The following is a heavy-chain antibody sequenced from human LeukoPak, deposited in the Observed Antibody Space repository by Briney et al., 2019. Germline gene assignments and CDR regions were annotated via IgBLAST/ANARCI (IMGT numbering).Heavy chain of an antibody. CDR2: IYYSGST. CDR3: ARAFGYYGGDWFDP. V-gene: IGHV4-59*08. Sequence: SETLSLTCTVSGGSITNYYWSWIRQPPGKGLEWIGYIYYSGSTDYNPSLKSRVTISVDTSKNQFSLKLSSVTAADTAVYYCARAFGYYGGDWFDPWGQGTLVTVSS. CDR1: GGSITNYY. D-gene: IGHD3-22*01. J-gene: IGHJ5*02.